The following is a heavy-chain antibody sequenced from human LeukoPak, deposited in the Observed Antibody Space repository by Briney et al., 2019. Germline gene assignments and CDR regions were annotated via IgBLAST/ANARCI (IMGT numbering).Heavy chain of an antibody. V-gene: IGHV3-23*01. CDR1: GFTFSSYA. CDR3: AKPPRGEELRFLEWTD. J-gene: IGHJ4*02. CDR2: ISGSGGST. D-gene: IGHD3-3*01. Sequence: GGSLRLSCAASGFTFSSYAMSWVRQAPGKGLEWVSAISGSGGSTYYADSVKGRFTISRDNSKNTRYLQMNSLRAEATAVYYCAKPPRGEELRFLEWTDWVQGTLVTVFS.